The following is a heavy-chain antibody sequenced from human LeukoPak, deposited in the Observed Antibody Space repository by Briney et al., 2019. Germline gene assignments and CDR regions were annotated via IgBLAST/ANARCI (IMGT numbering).Heavy chain of an antibody. CDR1: GFTFSSYA. CDR2: ISGSGGST. V-gene: IGHV3-23*01. CDR3: AKGDGSGYYFPFDY. D-gene: IGHD3-22*01. Sequence: GGSLRLSCEASGFTFSSYAMSWVRQAPGKGLEWVSAISGSGGSTYYADSVKGRFTISRDNSKNTLYLQMNSLRAEDAAVYYCAKGDGSGYYFPFDYWGQGTLVTVSS. J-gene: IGHJ4*02.